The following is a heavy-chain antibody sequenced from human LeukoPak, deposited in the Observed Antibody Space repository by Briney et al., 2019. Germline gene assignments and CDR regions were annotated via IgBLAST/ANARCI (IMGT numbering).Heavy chain of an antibody. CDR3: ARRSGIAVAGAFDY. V-gene: IGHV3-48*01. Sequence: QPGGSLRLSCAASGFTFSSYSMNWVRQAPGKGLEWVSYISSRSATIYYADSVKGRFTISRDNAKNSLYLQMNSLRAEDTAVYYCARRSGIAVAGAFDYWGQGTLVTVSS. CDR1: GFTFSSYS. J-gene: IGHJ4*02. D-gene: IGHD6-19*01. CDR2: ISSRSATI.